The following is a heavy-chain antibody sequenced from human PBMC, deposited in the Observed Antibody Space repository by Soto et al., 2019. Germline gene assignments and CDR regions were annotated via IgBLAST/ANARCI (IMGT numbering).Heavy chain of an antibody. V-gene: IGHV4-39*01. D-gene: IGHD3-3*01. CDR1: GGSISSSSYY. Sequence: QLQLQESGPGLVKPSETLSLTCTVSGGSISSSSYYWGWIRQPPGKGLEWIGSIYYSGSTYYNPSLKSRVTISVDTSKNQFSLKLSSVTAADTAVYYCARHSPASILLEWLLYLGWFDPWGQGTLVTVSS. CDR3: ARHSPASILLEWLLYLGWFDP. CDR2: IYYSGST. J-gene: IGHJ5*02.